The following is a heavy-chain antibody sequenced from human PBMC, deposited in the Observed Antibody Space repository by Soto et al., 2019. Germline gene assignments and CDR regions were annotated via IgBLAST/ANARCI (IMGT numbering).Heavy chain of an antibody. CDR1: GGTFSSYD. J-gene: IGHJ6*02. CDR2: IIPIFGTA. D-gene: IGHD3-10*01. V-gene: IGHV1-69*12. CDR3: ARVWLGELSQYYYGMDV. Sequence: QVQLVQSGAEVKKPGSSVKVSCKASGGTFSSYDISWVRQAPGQGLEWMGGIIPIFGTANYAQKFQGRVTITADESTSTAYMELSSLRSEDTAVYYCARVWLGELSQYYYGMDVWGQGTTVTVSS.